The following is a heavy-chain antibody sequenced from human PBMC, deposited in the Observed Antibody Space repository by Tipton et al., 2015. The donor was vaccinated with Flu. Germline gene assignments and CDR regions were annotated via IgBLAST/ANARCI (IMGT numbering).Heavy chain of an antibody. V-gene: IGHV3-7*01. CDR1: EITFSSYW. Sequence: SLRLSCAASEITFSSYWMSWVRQAPGKGLEWVANINQDGSEKYYVDSVRGRFTISGDNAKNSLFLHMSSLRAEDTAVYYCARDPGNYDYFDLWGQGTLVTVSS. CDR3: ARDPGNYDYFDL. J-gene: IGHJ4*02. D-gene: IGHD4-11*01. CDR2: INQDGSEK.